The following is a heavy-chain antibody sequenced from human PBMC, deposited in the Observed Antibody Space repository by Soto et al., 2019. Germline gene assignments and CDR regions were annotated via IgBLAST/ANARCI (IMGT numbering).Heavy chain of an antibody. J-gene: IGHJ6*02. D-gene: IGHD3-10*01. CDR2: ISPNNGNT. V-gene: IGHV1-18*04. CDR1: GYTFTNYG. Sequence: ASVKVSCKASGYTFTNYGIGWVRQAPGQGLEWMGWISPNNGNTHYAQKFQGRVTMTTDTSTSTAYMEMRSLRSDDTGVYYCARAGSSLGYAMDVWGRGTTVTLSS. CDR3: ARAGSSLGYAMDV.